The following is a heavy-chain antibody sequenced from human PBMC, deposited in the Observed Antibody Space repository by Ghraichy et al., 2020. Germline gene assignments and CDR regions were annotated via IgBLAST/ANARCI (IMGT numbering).Heavy chain of an antibody. CDR2: MNPDSGNT. J-gene: IGHJ3*01. Sequence: ASVKVSCKVSGYIFTTYDIHWLRQATGQGLEWMGWMNPDSGNTAYAPRLQGRVTLTRDTSRSTAYMELSSLTSDDTAIYYCARRVVNYSKDHDAFDVWGKGTLVTVSS. V-gene: IGHV1-8*02. D-gene: IGHD4-11*01. CDR1: GYIFTTYD. CDR3: ARRVVNYSKDHDAFDV.